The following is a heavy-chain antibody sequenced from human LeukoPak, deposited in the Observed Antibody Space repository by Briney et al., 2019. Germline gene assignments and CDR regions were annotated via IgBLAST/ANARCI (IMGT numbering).Heavy chain of an antibody. Sequence: GGSLRLSCAASGFTFTTFAMNWVRQAPGKGLEWVSVISGSGYTTHYADSVKGRFTISRDNFENMVYLQMNSLRAEDTAVYYCAKKRYEDGTSSPGYLDVWGQGTTVAVSS. CDR1: GFTFTTFA. V-gene: IGHV3-23*01. CDR2: ISGSGYTT. D-gene: IGHD1-1*01. J-gene: IGHJ6*02. CDR3: AKKRYEDGTSSPGYLDV.